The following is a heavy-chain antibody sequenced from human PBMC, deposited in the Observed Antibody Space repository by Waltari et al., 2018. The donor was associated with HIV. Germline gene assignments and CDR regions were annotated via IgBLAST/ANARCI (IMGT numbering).Heavy chain of an antibody. Sequence: EVKLVESGGGAVQTGGSLRLSCEGSGFTFSSHDRDWVRQTPGKGRGWVAQISYVAREKFHGDSVRGRFVVSRDNARNSIFLQMNNLRDDDTGVYFCVRQPLRHDL. CDR3: VRQPLRHDL. V-gene: IGHV3-7*01. CDR1: GFTFSSHD. CDR2: ISYVAREK. J-gene: IGHJ2*01.